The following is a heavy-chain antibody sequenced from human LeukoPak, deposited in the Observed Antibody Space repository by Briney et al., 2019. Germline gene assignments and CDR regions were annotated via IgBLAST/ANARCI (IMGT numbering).Heavy chain of an antibody. CDR1: GYSISSGYY. CDR3: ARVGYLGPRYGDY. V-gene: IGHV4-38-2*01. D-gene: IGHD3-16*01. CDR2: IYHSGST. Sequence: SETLSLTCAVSGYSISSGYYWGWIRQPPGKGLEWIGSIYHSGSTYYNPSLKSRVTISVDTSKNQFSLKLSSVTAADTAVYYCARVGYLGPRYGDYWGQGTLVTVSS. J-gene: IGHJ4*02.